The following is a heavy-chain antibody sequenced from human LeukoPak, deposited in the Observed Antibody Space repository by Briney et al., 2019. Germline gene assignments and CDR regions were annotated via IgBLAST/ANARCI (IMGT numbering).Heavy chain of an antibody. CDR1: GDSFSSSSHY. J-gene: IGHJ4*02. V-gene: IGHV4-39*01. Sequence: SETLSLTCTVSGDSFSSSSHYWGWLRQPPGRGLERIGSIRNSGNTYYSPSLKSRVTISVDTSKNQFSLKLSSVTAADTAVYYCARHVYGEYGPGDYWGQGILVTVSS. CDR3: ARHVYGEYGPGDY. CDR2: IRNSGNT. D-gene: IGHD4-17*01.